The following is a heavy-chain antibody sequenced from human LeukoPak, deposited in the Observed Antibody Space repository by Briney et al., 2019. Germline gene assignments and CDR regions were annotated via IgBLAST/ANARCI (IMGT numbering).Heavy chain of an antibody. D-gene: IGHD4-11*01. Sequence: GGSLRLSCAASGLTFSSYSMNWVRQAPGKGLEWISYISISNTIYYADSVKGRFTISRDNAKNSLYLQMNSLRDEDTAVYYCARSYSYSNYFDPWGQGTLVTVSS. CDR2: ISISNTI. CDR3: ARSYSYSNYFDP. V-gene: IGHV3-48*02. CDR1: GLTFSSYS. J-gene: IGHJ5*02.